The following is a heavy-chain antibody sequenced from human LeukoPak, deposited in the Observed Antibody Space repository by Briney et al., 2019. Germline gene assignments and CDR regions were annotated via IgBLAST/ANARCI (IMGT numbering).Heavy chain of an antibody. J-gene: IGHJ3*02. D-gene: IGHD1-1*01. Sequence: SETLSLTCTVSGGSISSYCWSWIRQPPGKGLEWIGYIYTSGSTNYNPSLKSRVTISVDTSKNQFSLKLSSVTAADTAVYYCARQSYWKGAFDIWGQGTMVTVSS. CDR3: ARQSYWKGAFDI. V-gene: IGHV4-4*09. CDR1: GGSISSYC. CDR2: IYTSGST.